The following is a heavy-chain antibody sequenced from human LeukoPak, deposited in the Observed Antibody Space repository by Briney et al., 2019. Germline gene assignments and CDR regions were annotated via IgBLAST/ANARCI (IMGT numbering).Heavy chain of an antibody. D-gene: IGHD6-6*01. CDR2: IYPRDGST. CDR1: GYTFTSNY. Sequence: ASVKVSCKASGYTFTSNYIHWVRQAPGQGLEWMGMIYPRDGSTSYAQKLQGRVTMTTDTSTSTAYMELRSLRSDDTAVYYCARVLQLSPSPNFDYWGQGTLVTVSS. V-gene: IGHV1-46*01. CDR3: ARVLQLSPSPNFDY. J-gene: IGHJ4*02.